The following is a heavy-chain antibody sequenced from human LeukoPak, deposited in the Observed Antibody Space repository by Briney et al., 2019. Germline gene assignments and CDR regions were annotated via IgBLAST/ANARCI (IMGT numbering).Heavy chain of an antibody. CDR2: ISRSSTDT. Sequence: PGGSLRLSCAASGFTFTDFYMSWLRQAPGKGLEWLSDISRSSTDTNYADSVKGRFTISRDNAKNSLFLQLNSLRAEDTAVYYCARKTYYYDSGSYSKSYYFDYWGQGTRVTVSS. CDR1: GFTFTDFY. V-gene: IGHV3-11*06. J-gene: IGHJ4*02. D-gene: IGHD3-10*01. CDR3: ARKTYYYDSGSYSKSYYFDY.